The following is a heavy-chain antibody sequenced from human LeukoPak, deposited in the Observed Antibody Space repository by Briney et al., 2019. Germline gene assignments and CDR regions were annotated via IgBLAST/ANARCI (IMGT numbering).Heavy chain of an antibody. J-gene: IGHJ5*02. D-gene: IGHD2-2*01. V-gene: IGHV3-43*02. CDR3: ARGGLFSVPAAMTELRWFDP. CDR1: GFTFDDYA. Sequence: GGSLRLSCAASGFTFDDYAMHWVRQAPGKGLEWVSLISGDGGSTYYADSVKGRFTISRDNAKNSLYLQMNSLRAEDTAVYYCARGGLFSVPAAMTELRWFDPWGQGTLVTVSS. CDR2: ISGDGGST.